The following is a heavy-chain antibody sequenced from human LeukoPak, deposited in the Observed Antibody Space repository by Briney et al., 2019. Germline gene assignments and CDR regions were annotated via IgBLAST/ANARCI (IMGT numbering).Heavy chain of an antibody. V-gene: IGHV4-59*01. Sequence: SETLSLTCTVSGVSIGTYYWSWIRQPPGKGLECIGYIYYTGSTNYNPSLKSRVTISVDTSKNQFSLKLSSVTAADTAVYYCARALCPGGSCYSNRGAFDIWGQGTMVTVSS. J-gene: IGHJ3*02. CDR1: GVSIGTYY. CDR2: IYYTGST. D-gene: IGHD2-15*01. CDR3: ARALCPGGSCYSNRGAFDI.